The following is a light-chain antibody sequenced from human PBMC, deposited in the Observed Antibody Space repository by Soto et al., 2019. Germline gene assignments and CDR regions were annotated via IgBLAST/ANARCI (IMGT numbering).Light chain of an antibody. CDR1: QSVLYSSNNKNY. Sequence: DIVMTQSPDSLAVSLGERATINCKSSQSVLYSSNNKNYLAWYQQKPGQPPKLLIYWASTRESGVPDRFSGSGSGTDLTLTISSLQAEDVAVYYCQQYHSTPNTFGQGTKLEIK. CDR3: QQYHSTPNT. CDR2: WAS. J-gene: IGKJ2*01. V-gene: IGKV4-1*01.